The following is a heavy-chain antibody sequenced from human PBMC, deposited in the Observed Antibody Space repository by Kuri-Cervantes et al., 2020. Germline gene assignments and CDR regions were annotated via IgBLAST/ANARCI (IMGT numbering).Heavy chain of an antibody. CDR1: GYTFTSYD. J-gene: IGHJ6*02. D-gene: IGHD4-17*01. V-gene: IGHV1-8*01. Sequence: ASVKVSCKASGYTFTSYDINWVRQATGQGLEWMGWMNPNSGNTGYAQKFQGRVTMTTDTSTSTAYMELRSLRSDDTAVYLCARVKSSYGDPTGGMDVWGQGTTVTVSS. CDR3: ARVKSSYGDPTGGMDV. CDR2: MNPNSGNT.